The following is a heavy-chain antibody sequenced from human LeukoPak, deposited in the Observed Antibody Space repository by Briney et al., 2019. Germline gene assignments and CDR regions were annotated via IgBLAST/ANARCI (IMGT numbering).Heavy chain of an antibody. J-gene: IGHJ4*02. D-gene: IGHD3-10*01. Sequence: SQTLSLTRTVSGGSISSGGYYWSWIRQHPGKGLEWIGYIYYSGSTYYNPSLKSRVTISVDTSKNQFSLKLSSVTAADTAVYYCARGYGSGSYYSYWGQGTLVTVSS. CDR3: ARGYGSGSYYSY. CDR1: GGSISSGGYY. V-gene: IGHV4-31*03. CDR2: IYYSGST.